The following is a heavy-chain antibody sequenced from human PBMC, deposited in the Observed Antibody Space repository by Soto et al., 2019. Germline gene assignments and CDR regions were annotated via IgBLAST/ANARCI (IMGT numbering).Heavy chain of an antibody. CDR3: SSPRAAAGTEAHY. J-gene: IGHJ4*02. V-gene: IGHV5-51*01. D-gene: IGHD6-13*01. CDR1: GYSFTSYW. Sequence: PGESLKISCKGSGYSFTSYWIGWVRQMPGKGLEWMGIIYPGDSDTRYSPSFQGQVTISADKSISTAYLQWSSLKASDTAMYYCSSPRAAAGTEAHYCGQGTLVTVSS. CDR2: IYPGDSDT.